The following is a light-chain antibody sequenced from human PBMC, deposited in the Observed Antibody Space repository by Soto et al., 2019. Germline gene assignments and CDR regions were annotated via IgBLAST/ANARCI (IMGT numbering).Light chain of an antibody. CDR1: QSVTSNY. Sequence: ETVLTQSPGTLSLSPGERATLSCRASQSVTSNYLAWYQQKPGQAPKLLIFGASGRATGIPGRFSGSGSGTDFTLTISRLEPEDFAVYYCQLYGPSVTWTFGQGTKVDIK. CDR2: GAS. V-gene: IGKV3-20*01. CDR3: QLYGPSVTWT. J-gene: IGKJ1*01.